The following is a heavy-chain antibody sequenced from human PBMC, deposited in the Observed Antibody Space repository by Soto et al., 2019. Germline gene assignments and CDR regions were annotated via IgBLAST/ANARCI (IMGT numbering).Heavy chain of an antibody. CDR2: IIPILGIA. CDR1: GGTFSSYP. D-gene: IGHD1-1*01. J-gene: IGHJ4*02. Sequence: QVQLVQSGAEVKKPGSSVKVSCKASGGTFSSYPISWVRQAPGQGLEWMGRIIPILGIANYAQKFQGRVTITADKSTSTAYMELSSLRSEDTAVYYCARVPLTGTPFDYWGQGTLVTVSS. V-gene: IGHV1-69*02. CDR3: ARVPLTGTPFDY.